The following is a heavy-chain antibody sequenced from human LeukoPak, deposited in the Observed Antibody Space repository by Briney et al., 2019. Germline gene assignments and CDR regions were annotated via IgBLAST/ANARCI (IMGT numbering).Heavy chain of an antibody. CDR3: ARDGLIEDGYSYGPSHWFDP. V-gene: IGHV1-2*04. CDR2: INPNSGGT. Sequence: PGGSLRLSCVASGYTFTGYYMHWVRQAPGQGLEWMGWINPNSGGTNYAQKFQGWVTMTRDTSISTAYMELSRLRSGDTAVYYCARDGLIEDGYSYGPSHWFDPWGQGTLVTVSS. CDR1: GYTFTGYY. J-gene: IGHJ5*02. D-gene: IGHD5-18*01.